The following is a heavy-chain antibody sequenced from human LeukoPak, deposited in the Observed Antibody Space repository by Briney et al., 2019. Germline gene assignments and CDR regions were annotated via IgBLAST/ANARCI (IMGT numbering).Heavy chain of an antibody. J-gene: IGHJ4*02. CDR1: GFTFSSDC. D-gene: IGHD2-21*02. CDR3: ARDTDYCGGDCYSDY. CDR2: IKQDGSEK. V-gene: IGHV3-7*01. Sequence: PGGSLRLSCAASGFTFSSDCMSWVRQAPGKGLEWVANIKQDGSEKYYVDSVKGRFTISRDNAKNSLYLQMNSLRAEDTAVYYCARDTDYCGGDCYSDYWGQGTLVTVSS.